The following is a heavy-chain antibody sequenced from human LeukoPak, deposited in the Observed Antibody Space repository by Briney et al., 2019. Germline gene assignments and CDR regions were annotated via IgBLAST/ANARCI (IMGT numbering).Heavy chain of an antibody. V-gene: IGHV3-21*01. CDR3: AKGHGVLTFGGVIVPLGFDY. CDR2: ISSRISYI. J-gene: IGHJ4*01. D-gene: IGHD3-16*02. CDR1: DFTLSSYS. Sequence: SLTPSGATSDFTLSSYSTNCIHQAPATCQQWPSSISSRISYIYYADSVKGRFTISRDNAKNSLYLQMNSLRAEDTALYYCAKGHGVLTFGGVIVPLGFDYWGHGTLVTVSS.